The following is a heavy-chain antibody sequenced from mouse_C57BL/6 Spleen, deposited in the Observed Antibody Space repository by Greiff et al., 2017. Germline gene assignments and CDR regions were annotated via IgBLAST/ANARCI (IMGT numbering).Heavy chain of an antibody. Sequence: EVQLQQSGPELVKPGASVKISCKASGYTFTDYYMNWVKQSHGKSLEWIGDINPNNGGTSYNKKLKGKATLTVDKSSSTAYMELRSLTSEASADYYSARRGTTVPVFAYWGQGTLVTVSA. D-gene: IGHD1-1*01. V-gene: IGHV1-26*01. CDR2: INPNNGGT. CDR3: ARRGTTVPVFAY. CDR1: GYTFTDYY. J-gene: IGHJ3*01.